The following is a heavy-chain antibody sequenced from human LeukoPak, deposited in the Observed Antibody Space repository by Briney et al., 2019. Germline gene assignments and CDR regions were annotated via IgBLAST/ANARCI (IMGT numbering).Heavy chain of an antibody. CDR2: VNPNTGGT. CDR1: GYTFIDYY. J-gene: IGHJ4*02. Sequence: ASVKVSCKASGYTFIDYYVHWVRQAPGQGLEWMGYVNPNTGGTNFAQKFQGWVTMTRDTSISTAYMELSRLKSDDTAVYYCGTDGGTRVAVAGYFDYWGQGTLVTVSS. V-gene: IGHV1-2*04. D-gene: IGHD6-19*01. CDR3: GTDGGTRVAVAGYFDY.